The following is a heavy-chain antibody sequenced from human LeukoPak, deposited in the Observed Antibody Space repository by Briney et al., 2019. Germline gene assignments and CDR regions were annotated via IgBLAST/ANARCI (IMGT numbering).Heavy chain of an antibody. J-gene: IGHJ4*02. CDR2: VSAYNGDT. CDR1: GYTFTTYG. V-gene: IGHV1-18*01. Sequence: ASVKVSCKASGYTFTTYGITWVRQVPGQGLEWMGWVSAYNGDTNYAQRLQGRVTMTTDTSTNTAYMELKSLTADDTAFYFRARGKGARDYWGQGTLVTVSS. CDR3: ARGKGARDY.